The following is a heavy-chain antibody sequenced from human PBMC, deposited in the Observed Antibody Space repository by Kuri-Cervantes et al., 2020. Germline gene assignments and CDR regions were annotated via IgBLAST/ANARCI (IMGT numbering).Heavy chain of an antibody. V-gene: IGHV3-33*01. CDR3: AREMMGSWYPFDY. CDR2: IWYDGSNK. CDR1: GFTFSSYG. Sequence: LSLTCAASGFTFSSYGMHWVRQAPGKGLEWVSVIWYDGSNKYYADSAKGRFTISRDNSKNTLYLQMNSLRAEDTAVYYCAREMMGSWYPFDYWGQGTLVTVSS. D-gene: IGHD6-13*01. J-gene: IGHJ4*02.